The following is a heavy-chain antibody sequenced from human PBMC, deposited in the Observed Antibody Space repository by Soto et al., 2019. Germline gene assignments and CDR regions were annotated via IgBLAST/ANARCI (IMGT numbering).Heavy chain of an antibody. D-gene: IGHD3-22*01. V-gene: IGHV1-69*13. Sequence: EASVKVSCTASGGTFSSYAISWVRQAPGQGLEWMGGIIPIFGTANYAQKFQGRVTITADESTSTAYMELSSLRSEDTAVYYCARDHYYDSSGYIDYWGQGTLVTVSS. CDR3: ARDHYYDSSGYIDY. CDR2: IIPIFGTA. J-gene: IGHJ4*02. CDR1: GGTFSSYA.